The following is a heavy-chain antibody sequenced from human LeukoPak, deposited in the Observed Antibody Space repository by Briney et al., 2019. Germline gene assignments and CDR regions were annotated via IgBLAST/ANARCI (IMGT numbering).Heavy chain of an antibody. CDR3: ARDLILSSSWYYWFDP. J-gene: IGHJ5*02. Sequence: GASVKVSCKASGGTFSSYAISWVRQAPGQGLEWMGGIIPIFGTANYAQKFQGRVTITADESTSTAYMELSSLRSEDTAVYYCARDLILSSSWYYWFDPWGQGTLVTVSS. CDR2: IIPIFGTA. CDR1: GGTFSSYA. D-gene: IGHD6-13*01. V-gene: IGHV1-69*13.